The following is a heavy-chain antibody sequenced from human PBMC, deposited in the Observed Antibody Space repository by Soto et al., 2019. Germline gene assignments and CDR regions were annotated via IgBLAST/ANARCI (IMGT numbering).Heavy chain of an antibody. D-gene: IGHD1-1*01. CDR2: IYYSGST. Sequence: SETLSLTCTVSGGSISSYYWGWIRQPPGKGLEWIGYIYYSGSTNYNPSLKSRVTISVDTSKNQFSLKLSSVTAADTAVYYCARETSEERTFDPWGQGTLVTVSS. CDR3: ARETSEERTFDP. J-gene: IGHJ5*02. CDR1: GGSISSYY. V-gene: IGHV4-59*01.